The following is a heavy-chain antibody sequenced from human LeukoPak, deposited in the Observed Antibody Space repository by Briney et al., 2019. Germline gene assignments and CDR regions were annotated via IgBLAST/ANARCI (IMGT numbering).Heavy chain of an antibody. D-gene: IGHD6-13*01. CDR1: GFTVSSNY. CDR2: IYSGRST. J-gene: IGHJ4*02. V-gene: IGHV3-66*02. Sequence: GGSLRLSCAASGFTVSSNYMSWVRPVPGKGLEWVSIIYSGRSTYYAGSVKGRFTISRDISKNTVYLQMNSLRAEDTAVYYCARGRNYGSSVYYFDFWGQGTLVTVSS. CDR3: ARGRNYGSSVYYFDF.